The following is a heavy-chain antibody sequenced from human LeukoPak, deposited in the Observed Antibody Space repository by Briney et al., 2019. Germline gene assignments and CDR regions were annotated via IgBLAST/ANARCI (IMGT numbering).Heavy chain of an antibody. CDR1: GFPFSNYW. Sequence: PGGSLRLSCAASGFPFSNYWIHWVRQAPGKGLEWVSSISISSNYIYYADSVKGRFTISRDNAKNSLYLQMNSLRAEDTAVYYCARGSRFGVVGRDAFDIWGQGTMVTVSS. CDR2: ISISSNYI. CDR3: ARGSRFGVVGRDAFDI. J-gene: IGHJ3*02. V-gene: IGHV3-21*01. D-gene: IGHD3-3*01.